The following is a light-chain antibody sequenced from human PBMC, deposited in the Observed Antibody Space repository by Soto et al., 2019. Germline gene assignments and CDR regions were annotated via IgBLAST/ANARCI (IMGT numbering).Light chain of an antibody. Sequence: EIVLMQSPGTLSLSPGERATLSCRASQSVSKNYLAWYQQKPGQAPRLLIYVASNSATGIPDRFSGSGSGTDFTLTISRLEPEDFAVYYCQQYGSSGTFGQGTKVELK. CDR2: VAS. J-gene: IGKJ1*01. CDR3: QQYGSSGT. CDR1: QSVSKNY. V-gene: IGKV3-20*01.